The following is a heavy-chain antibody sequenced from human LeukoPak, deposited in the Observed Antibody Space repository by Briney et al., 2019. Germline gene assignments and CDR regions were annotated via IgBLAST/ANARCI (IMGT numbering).Heavy chain of an antibody. D-gene: IGHD2-21*02. CDR1: GFTFSSYD. J-gene: IGHJ2*01. Sequence: PGGSLRLSCAASGFTFSSYDMHWVRQATGKGLEWVSAIGTAGDTYYPGCVEGRFTISRKNAKNSLYIQMNSQRAGDTAVYYCARQSRLLPYWYFDLWGRGTLVTVSS. CDR3: ARQSRLLPYWYFDL. CDR2: IGTAGDT. V-gene: IGHV3-13*04.